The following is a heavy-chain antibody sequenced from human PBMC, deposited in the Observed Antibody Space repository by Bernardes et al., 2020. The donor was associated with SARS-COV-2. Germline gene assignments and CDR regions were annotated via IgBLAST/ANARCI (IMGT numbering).Heavy chain of an antibody. D-gene: IGHD3-10*01. J-gene: IGHJ4*02. V-gene: IGHV3-15*01. Sequence: GGSLRLSCAASGFPFSNAWMSWVRQAPGKGLEWVGRIKTKTDGGTTDYAAPVKGRFTISRDDSKNTLYLQMNSLKTEDTAVYYCARSPWFRELLSDYWGQGTLVTVSS. CDR2: IKTKTDGGTT. CDR1: GFPFSNAW. CDR3: ARSPWFRELLSDY.